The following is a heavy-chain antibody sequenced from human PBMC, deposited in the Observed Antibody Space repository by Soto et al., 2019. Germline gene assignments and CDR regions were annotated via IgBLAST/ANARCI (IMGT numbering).Heavy chain of an antibody. Sequence: PARSLRPSCEAYGFAFRTCCIHWVRQTPGKGLAWVTRINSDGSSVSYTDYAKGRFTISRDNDKNTLYLDVTTLTSEVTAVYYCARASSPFIVMDFWGHGTQVTVSS. CDR1: GFAFRTCC. V-gene: IGHV3-74*01. J-gene: IGHJ4*01. D-gene: IGHD3-16*02. CDR3: ARASSPFIVMDF. CDR2: INSDGSSV.